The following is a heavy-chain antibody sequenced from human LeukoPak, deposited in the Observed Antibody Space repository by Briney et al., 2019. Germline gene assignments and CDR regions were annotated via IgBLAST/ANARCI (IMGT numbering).Heavy chain of an antibody. CDR1: GYTFTSYG. CDR3: ARGGYLYYYYYYGMDV. D-gene: IGHD3-22*01. V-gene: IGHV1-18*01. Sequence: GASVKVSCKASGYTFTSYGISWVRQAPGQGLERMGWISAYNGNTNYAQKLQGRVTMTTDTSTSTAYMELRSLRSDDTAVYYCARGGYLYYYYYYGMDVWGQGTTVTVSS. J-gene: IGHJ6*02. CDR2: ISAYNGNT.